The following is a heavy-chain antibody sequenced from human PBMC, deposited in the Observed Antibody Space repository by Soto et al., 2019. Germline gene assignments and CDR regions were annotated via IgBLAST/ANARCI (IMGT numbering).Heavy chain of an antibody. CDR2: INHSGST. J-gene: IGHJ4*02. CDR1: GGSFSGYY. V-gene: IGHV4-34*01. D-gene: IGHD3-16*02. Sequence: SETLSLTCAVYGGSFSGYYWSWIRQPPGKGLEWIGEINHSGSTNYNPSLKSRVTISVDTSKNQFSLKLSSVTAADTAVYYCARGPVPARRGSYRYRGGSRFDYWGQGTLVTVSS. CDR3: ARGPVPARRGSYRYRGGSRFDY.